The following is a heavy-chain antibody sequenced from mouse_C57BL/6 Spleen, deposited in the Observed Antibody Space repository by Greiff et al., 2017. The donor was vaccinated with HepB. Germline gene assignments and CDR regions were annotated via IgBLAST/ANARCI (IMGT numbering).Heavy chain of an antibody. Sequence: EVKLQESGPGLVKPSQSLSLTCSVTGYSITSGYYWNWIRQFPGNKLEWMGYISYDGSNNYNPSLKNRISITRDTSKNQFFLKLNSVTTEDTATYYCARDITTVVAPRYFDVWGTGTTVTVSS. D-gene: IGHD1-1*01. CDR3: ARDITTVVAPRYFDV. CDR2: ISYDGSN. V-gene: IGHV3-6*01. J-gene: IGHJ1*03. CDR1: GYSITSGYY.